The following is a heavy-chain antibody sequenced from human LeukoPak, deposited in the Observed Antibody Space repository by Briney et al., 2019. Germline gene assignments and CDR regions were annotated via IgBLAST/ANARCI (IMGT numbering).Heavy chain of an antibody. J-gene: IGHJ4*02. V-gene: IGHV3-53*01. CDR3: ARIYGDGWCADH. CDR2: IYIGGIT. CDR1: GFTVSSHC. Sequence: SGGSLRLSCAASGFTVSSHCMSWVRQAPGKGLEWVSIIYIGGITWYADSMKGRITISRDNSKNTLYLQMDSLRAEDTAVYSCARIYGDGWCADHWGQGTLVTVSS. D-gene: IGHD6-19*01.